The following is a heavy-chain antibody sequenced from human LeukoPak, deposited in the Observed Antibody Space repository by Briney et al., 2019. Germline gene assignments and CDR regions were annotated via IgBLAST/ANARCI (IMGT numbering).Heavy chain of an antibody. CDR1: GFTVSSNY. CDR3: ARDPRLIAAGGY. Sequence: EGSLRLSCAASGFTVSSNYMSWVRQAPGKGLEWVSVIYSGGSTYYADSVKGRFTISRDNSKNTLYLQMNSLRAEDTAVYYCARDPRLIAAGGYWGQGTLVTVSS. V-gene: IGHV3-66*01. D-gene: IGHD6-13*01. J-gene: IGHJ4*02. CDR2: IYSGGST.